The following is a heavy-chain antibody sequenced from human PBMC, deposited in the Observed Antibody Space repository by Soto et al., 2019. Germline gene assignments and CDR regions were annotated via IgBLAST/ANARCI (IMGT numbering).Heavy chain of an antibody. Sequence: QVQLVESGGGVVQPGRSLRLSCAASGFTFSSYGMHWVRQAPGKGLEWVAVISYDGSNKYYADSVKGRFTISRDNSKNTLYLQMNSLRAEDTAVYYCAKTEYSSGWFMYYFDYWGQGTLVTVSS. CDR2: ISYDGSNK. D-gene: IGHD6-19*01. V-gene: IGHV3-30*18. J-gene: IGHJ4*02. CDR3: AKTEYSSGWFMYYFDY. CDR1: GFTFSSYG.